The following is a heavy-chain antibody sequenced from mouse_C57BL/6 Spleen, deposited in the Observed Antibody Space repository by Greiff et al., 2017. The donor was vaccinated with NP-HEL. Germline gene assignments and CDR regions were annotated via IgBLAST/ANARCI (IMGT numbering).Heavy chain of an antibody. D-gene: IGHD1-1*01. CDR2: IYPGDGDT. CDR3: ARNYYGGSYHYFDY. V-gene: IGHV1-80*01. Sequence: QVQLQQSGAELVKPGASVKISCKASGYAFSSYWMNWVKQRPGKGLEWIGQIYPGDGDTNYNGKFKGKATLTADKSSSTAYMQLSSLTSEDSAVYFCARNYYGGSYHYFDYWGQGTTLTVSS. J-gene: IGHJ2*01. CDR1: GYAFSSYW.